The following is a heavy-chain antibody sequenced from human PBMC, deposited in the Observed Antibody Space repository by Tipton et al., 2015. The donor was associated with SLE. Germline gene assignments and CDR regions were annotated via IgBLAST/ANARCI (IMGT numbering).Heavy chain of an antibody. V-gene: IGHV4-39*01. D-gene: IGHD1-26*01. Sequence: TLSLTCTVSGGSISSSSYYWGWIRQPPGKGLEWIGSIYYSGSTYYNPTLKSRLTISIDTSGTQFSLKLSSVTAADTAVYYCAKGGGSYYKDAFDIWGQGTMVTVSS. J-gene: IGHJ3*02. CDR3: AKGGGSYYKDAFDI. CDR1: GGSISSSSYY. CDR2: IYYSGST.